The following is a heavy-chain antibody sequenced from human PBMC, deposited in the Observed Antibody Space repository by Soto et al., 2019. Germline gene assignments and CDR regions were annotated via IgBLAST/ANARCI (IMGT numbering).Heavy chain of an antibody. V-gene: IGHV4-59*01. CDR3: ARVYGDCFDY. CDR2: IYYSGST. J-gene: IGHJ4*02. D-gene: IGHD4-17*01. Sequence: SETLSLTCTVSGGSISSYYWSWIRQPPGRGLEWIGYIYYSGSTNYNPSLKSRVTISVDTSKNQFSLKLSSVTAADTAVYYCARVYGDCFDYWGQGTLVTVSS. CDR1: GGSISSYY.